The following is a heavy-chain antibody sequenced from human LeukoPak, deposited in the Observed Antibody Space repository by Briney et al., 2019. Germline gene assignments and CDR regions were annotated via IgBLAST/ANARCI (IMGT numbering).Heavy chain of an antibody. V-gene: IGHV3-23*01. CDR3: AKAGQQLVYDPKFDY. CDR1: GFIFSNYA. D-gene: IGHD6-6*01. CDR2: IRGSGSST. Sequence: GGSLILSCAASGFIFSNYAMSWVRQAPGKGLEWVSGIRGSGSSTYYADSVKGRFTISRGDSKNTLYLQMNSLRAEDTAVYYCAKAGQQLVYDPKFDYWGQGTLVTVSS. J-gene: IGHJ4*02.